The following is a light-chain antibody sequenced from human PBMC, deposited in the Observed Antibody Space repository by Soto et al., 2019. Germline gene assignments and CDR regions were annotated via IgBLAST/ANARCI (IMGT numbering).Light chain of an antibody. CDR2: DAS. CDR3: QQYHRSSIT. J-gene: IGKJ5*01. CDR1: QSLNNG. Sequence: DIQMTQSPSTLSSSVGDRVTINFRASQSLNNGLAWYQQKPGKAPNLLIYDASTLERGVPSRFSGTGSGTEFTLTISSLQPDDFATYYCQQYHRSSITFGQGTRLEN. V-gene: IGKV1-5*01.